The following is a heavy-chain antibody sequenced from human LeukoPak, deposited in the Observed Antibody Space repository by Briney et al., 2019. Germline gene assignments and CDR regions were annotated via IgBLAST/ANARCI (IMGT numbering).Heavy chain of an antibody. D-gene: IGHD1-7*01. CDR2: IYYSGST. V-gene: IGHV4-39*01. CDR3: ARRGDNWNYYWYFDL. CDR1: GGSISSSSYY. Sequence: SETLSLTCTVSGGSISSSSYYWGWIRQPPGKGLEWIGSIYYSGSTYCNPSLKSRVTISVDTSKNQFSLKLSSVTAADTAVYYCARRGDNWNYYWYFDLWGRGTLVTVSS. J-gene: IGHJ2*01.